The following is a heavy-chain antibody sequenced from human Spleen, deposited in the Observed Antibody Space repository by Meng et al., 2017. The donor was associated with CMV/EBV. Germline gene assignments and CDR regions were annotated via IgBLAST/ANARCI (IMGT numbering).Heavy chain of an antibody. CDR1: GFTFSTYS. J-gene: IGHJ4*02. CDR2: ISSSSGYI. CDR3: ARAQAYSSSLEY. V-gene: IGHV3-21*01. Sequence: GGSLRLSCAASGFTFSTYSMNWVRQAPGKGLEWLSSISSSSGYIFYADSVKGRFTISRDNAKNSLYLQMNSLRAEDTAVYYCARAQAYSSSLEYWGQGTLVTVSS. D-gene: IGHD6-13*01.